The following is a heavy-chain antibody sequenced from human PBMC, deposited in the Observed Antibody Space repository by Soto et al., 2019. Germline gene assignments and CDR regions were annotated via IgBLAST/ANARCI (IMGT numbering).Heavy chain of an antibody. D-gene: IGHD5-18*01. V-gene: IGHV2-5*02. Sequence: QITLKESGPTLVKHTQTRTLTRTFSGFSLTTRGVGVGWSRQPPGKALEWLALIYWDDDEGYSPSLKSRLTITKDTTKNQVVLTRTNMDPVDTATYCCAHRRRGYSYHFDYWGQGTLVTVSS. J-gene: IGHJ4*02. CDR3: AHRRRGYSYHFDY. CDR2: IYWDDDE. CDR1: GFSLTTRGVG.